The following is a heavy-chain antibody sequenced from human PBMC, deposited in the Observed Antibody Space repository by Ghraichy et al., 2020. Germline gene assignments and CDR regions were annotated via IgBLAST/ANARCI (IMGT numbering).Heavy chain of an antibody. D-gene: IGHD3-9*01. CDR2: VYYSGST. CDR3: ARHGVTATTVRYFDWSSSYYFDH. V-gene: IGHV4-39*01. CDR1: GGSLSSSSYY. Sequence: SETLSLTCTVSGGSLSSSSYYWGWIRQPPGKGLEWIGSVYYSGSTYYNPSLKSRVTISVDTSKTQFSLQLSSVTAADTAVYYCARHGVTATTVRYFDWSSSYYFDHWGQGTLVTVSS. J-gene: IGHJ4*02.